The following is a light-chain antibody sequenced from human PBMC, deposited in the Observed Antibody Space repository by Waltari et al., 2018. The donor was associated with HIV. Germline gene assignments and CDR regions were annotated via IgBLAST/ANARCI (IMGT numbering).Light chain of an antibody. V-gene: IGLV2-11*01. J-gene: IGLJ3*02. Sequence: QPALTQPRPVSGSPGQSVPISCPETRSDVGGSNYVPWYQQHPGKAPKVMIYDVSKRPSGVPDRFSGSKSGNTASLTISGLQAEDEADYYCCSYAGSYIWVFGGGTKLTVL. CDR3: CSYAGSYIWV. CDR2: DVS. CDR1: RSDVGGSNY.